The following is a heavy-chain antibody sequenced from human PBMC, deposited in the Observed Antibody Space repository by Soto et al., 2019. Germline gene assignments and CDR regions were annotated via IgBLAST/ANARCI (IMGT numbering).Heavy chain of an antibody. Sequence: QVQLVESGGGVVQPGRSLRLSCVGSGFTFNSYGMHWVRQAPGKGLEWITVISFDGSTKFYADSVKGRFAVSRDSSKNTLYLQMNSLRSDDTAVYYCAKNKWDGVGRHFDLWGRGTLVTVSS. CDR1: GFTFNSYG. CDR2: ISFDGSTK. CDR3: AKNKWDGVGRHFDL. D-gene: IGHD1-26*01. V-gene: IGHV3-30*18. J-gene: IGHJ2*01.